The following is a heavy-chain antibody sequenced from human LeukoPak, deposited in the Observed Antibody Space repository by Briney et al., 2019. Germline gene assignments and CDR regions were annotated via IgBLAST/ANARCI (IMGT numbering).Heavy chain of an antibody. D-gene: IGHD3-10*01. V-gene: IGHV4-39*01. CDR3: ARHPDGEPDY. CDR2: IYYSGST. Sequence: SETLSLTCTVSGGSLSSSSYYWGWIRQPPGKGREWIGSIYYSGSTYYNPSLKSRVTISVDTSKNQFSLKLSSVTAADTAVYYCARHPDGEPDYWGQGTLVTVSS. CDR1: GGSLSSSSYY. J-gene: IGHJ4*02.